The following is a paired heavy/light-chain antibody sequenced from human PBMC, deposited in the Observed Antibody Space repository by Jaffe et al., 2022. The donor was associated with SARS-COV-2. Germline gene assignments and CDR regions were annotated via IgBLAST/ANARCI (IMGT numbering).Light chain of an antibody. CDR3: QQTYTSPWT. J-gene: IGKJ1*01. V-gene: IGKV1-39*01. CDR1: QSINRY. CDR2: TTS. Sequence: DIQMTQSPSSLSASVGDRVTITCRASQSINRYLNWYQQKPGKAPKLLIYTTSSLQSGVPSRFSGSGSGTYFTLTITSLQPEDFATYYCQQTYTSPWTFGQGTKVEI.
Heavy chain of an antibody. CDR1: GYEFTHFW. J-gene: IGHJ3*01. Sequence: EVQLVQSGAEVKKPGESLRISCEASGYEFTHFWIGWVRQMPGKGLEWMGIIYPGDSDTRYSPSFQGQVTVSADKSIKTAYLQWNSLKASDTAMYYCVRQPGPRDAFDVWGQGTLVTVSS. V-gene: IGHV5-51*01. CDR2: IYPGDSDT. CDR3: VRQPGPRDAFDV.